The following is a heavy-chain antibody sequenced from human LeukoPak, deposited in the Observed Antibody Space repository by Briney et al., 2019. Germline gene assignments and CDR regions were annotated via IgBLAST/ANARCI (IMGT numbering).Heavy chain of an antibody. CDR2: INWNGGST. D-gene: IGHD2-21*02. CDR1: GFTVSSNY. CDR3: ARAQTYGDSRLLLDY. V-gene: IGHV3-20*04. J-gene: IGHJ4*02. Sequence: RPGGSLRLSCAASGFTVSSNYMSWVRQAPGKGLEWVSGINWNGGSTGYADSVEGRFTISRDNAKNSQYLQMNSLRVEDTALYYCARAQTYGDSRLLLDYWGQGTLVTVSS.